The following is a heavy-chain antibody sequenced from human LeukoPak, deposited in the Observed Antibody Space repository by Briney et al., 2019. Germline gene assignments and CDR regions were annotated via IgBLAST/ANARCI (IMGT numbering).Heavy chain of an antibody. CDR2: MNPNSGNT. CDR3: AREGSIAARRYYYYYMDV. CDR1: GYTFTSYD. J-gene: IGHJ6*03. D-gene: IGHD6-6*01. Sequence: ASVKVSCKASGYTFTSYDINWVRQATGQGLEWMGWMNPNSGNTGYAQKFQGRVTMTRNTSISTAYMELSSLRSEDTAVYCCAREGSIAARRYYYYYMDVWGKGTTVTVSS. V-gene: IGHV1-8*01.